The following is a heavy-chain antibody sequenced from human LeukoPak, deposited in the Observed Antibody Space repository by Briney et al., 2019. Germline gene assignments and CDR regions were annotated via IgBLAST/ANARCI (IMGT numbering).Heavy chain of an antibody. Sequence: SETLSLTCTVSGSSISSYHWSWFRQAPGKGLEWIGYIYDSGSTNYNPSLKSRVTISVDTSKNQFSLKLSSVTAADTAVYYCARVGGTNYYYYGMDVWGQGTTVTVSS. J-gene: IGHJ6*02. CDR2: IYDSGST. D-gene: IGHD1-1*01. V-gene: IGHV4-59*01. CDR3: ARVGGTNYYYYGMDV. CDR1: GSSISSYH.